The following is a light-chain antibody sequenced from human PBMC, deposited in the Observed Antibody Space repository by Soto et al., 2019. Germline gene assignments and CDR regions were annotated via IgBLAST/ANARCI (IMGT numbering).Light chain of an antibody. CDR3: LQYHNLWA. CDR2: GAS. J-gene: IGKJ1*01. V-gene: IGKV3-20*01. CDR1: QSVSSSY. Sequence: EIVLTQSPGTLSLSPGEGATLSCRASQSVSSSYLAWYQQKPGQAPRLLIYGASSRATGVPARFSGSGSGTDFTLTISSLQSEDFTVYSCLQYHNLWAFGQGTKVDIK.